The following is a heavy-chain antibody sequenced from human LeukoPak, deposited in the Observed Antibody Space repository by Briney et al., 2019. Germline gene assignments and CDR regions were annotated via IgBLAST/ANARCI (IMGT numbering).Heavy chain of an antibody. CDR1: GYTFTSDY. CDR2: INPSGGST. J-gene: IGHJ4*02. CDR3: AREGTGDSSWYFDY. V-gene: IGHV1-46*01. Sequence: ASVKGSCKASGYTFTSDYMHWVRQAPGQGLEWMGIINPSGGSTSYAQKFQGRVTMTRDMSTSTVYMELSSLRSEDTAMYYCAREGTGDSSWYFDYWGQGTLVTVSS. D-gene: IGHD3-22*01.